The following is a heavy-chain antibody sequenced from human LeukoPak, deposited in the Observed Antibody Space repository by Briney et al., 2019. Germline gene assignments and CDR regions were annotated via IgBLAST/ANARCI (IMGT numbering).Heavy chain of an antibody. CDR1: GYTFTGYY. V-gene: IGHV1-2*02. CDR2: INPHSGGT. CDR3: ARVMIRYNPDFDY. D-gene: IGHD1-14*01. J-gene: IGHJ4*02. Sequence: ASVKVSCKASGYTFTGYYIHWVRQAPGQGLEWMGWINPHSGGTNYAQKFQGRVTMTRDTSISTGYMELSSLRSDDTAVYYCARVMIRYNPDFDYWGQGTLVTVSS.